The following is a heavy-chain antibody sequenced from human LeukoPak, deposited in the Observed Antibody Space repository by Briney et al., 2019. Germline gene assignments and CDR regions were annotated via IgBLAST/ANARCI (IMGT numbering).Heavy chain of an antibody. CDR1: GFTFSSYW. J-gene: IGHJ6*04. CDR2: INSDGSST. V-gene: IGHV3-74*01. Sequence: GGSLRLSCAASGFTFSSYWMHWVRQAPGKGLVWVSRINSDGSSTSCADSVKGRFTISRDNAKNTLYLQMNSLRAEDTAVYYCARGLPSTSCYGCPLYYYGMDVWGKGTTVTVSS. CDR3: ARGLPSTSCYGCPLYYYGMDV. D-gene: IGHD2-2*01.